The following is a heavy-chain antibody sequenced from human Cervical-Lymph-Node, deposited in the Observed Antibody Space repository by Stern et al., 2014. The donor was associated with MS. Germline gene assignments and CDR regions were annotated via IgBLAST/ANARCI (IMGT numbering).Heavy chain of an antibody. J-gene: IGHJ5*02. CDR2: MNPNGCGT. D-gene: IGHD3-3*01. CDR1: QYTFTGYY. CDR3: ARGNYDFWSGGSDNYFDP. Sequence: VQLVESGAEVRNPWASVKVSCKASQYTFTGYYVHWVRQVPGQGLEWMGWMNPNGCGTTYAQEFEGRVTMAWDTSINTGYMEITTLRSDDTAVYYCARGNYDFWSGGSDNYFDPWGQGTLVIVSS. V-gene: IGHV1-2*02.